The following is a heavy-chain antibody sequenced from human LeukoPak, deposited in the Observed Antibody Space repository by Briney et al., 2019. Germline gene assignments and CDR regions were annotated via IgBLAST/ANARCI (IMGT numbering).Heavy chain of an antibody. CDR1: GFTFSSYW. J-gene: IGHJ4*02. CDR2: INSDGSIT. D-gene: IGHD6-19*01. CDR3: ARVQRSSSGWYEAGLDY. V-gene: IGHV3-74*01. Sequence: GGSLRLSCAASGFTFSSYWMYWVRQTPGKGLVWVSHINSDGSITSYADSVKGRFTISRDNAKNTLYLQMNSLIAEDTAVYYCARVQRSSSGWYEAGLDYWGQGTLVTVSS.